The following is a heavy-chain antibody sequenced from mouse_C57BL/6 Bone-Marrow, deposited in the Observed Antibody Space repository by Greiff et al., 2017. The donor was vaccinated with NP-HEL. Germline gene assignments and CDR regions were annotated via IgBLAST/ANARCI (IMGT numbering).Heavy chain of an antibody. J-gene: IGHJ4*01. CDR2: IYPGSGST. V-gene: IGHV1-55*01. Sequence: VKLQQPGAELVKPGASVKMSCKASGYTFTSYWITWVKQRPGQGLEWIGDIYPGSGSTNYNEKFKSKATLTVDTSSSTAYMQLSSLTSEDSAVYYCARRGMVTRGVYYYAMDYWGQGTSVTVSS. CDR3: ARRGMVTRGVYYYAMDY. CDR1: GYTFTSYW. D-gene: IGHD2-2*01.